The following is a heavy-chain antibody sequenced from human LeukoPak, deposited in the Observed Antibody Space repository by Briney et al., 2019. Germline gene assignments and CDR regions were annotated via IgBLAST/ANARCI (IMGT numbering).Heavy chain of an antibody. Sequence: SVKVSCKASGGTFSSYAISWVRQAPGQGLEWMGRIIPICGIANYAQKFQGRVTITADKSTSTAYMELSSLRSEDTAVYYCASGYYYDSSGPVDYWGQGTLVTVSS. CDR1: GGTFSSYA. V-gene: IGHV1-69*04. CDR2: IIPICGIA. J-gene: IGHJ4*02. D-gene: IGHD3-22*01. CDR3: ASGYYYDSSGPVDY.